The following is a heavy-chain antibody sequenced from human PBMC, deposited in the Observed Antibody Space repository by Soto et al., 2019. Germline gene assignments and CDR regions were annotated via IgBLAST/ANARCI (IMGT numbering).Heavy chain of an antibody. V-gene: IGHV2-5*01. CDR3: GHRRDVATRCWFDP. CDR2: IYASGGT. Sequence: QITLKESGPTLVKSTQTLTLTCTFSGFSLSSGGGAVGWIRQPPGKALEWLAIIYASGGTHYSPSLKTRLTITKDTSKNQVVLTMTNMDTVDTATYYCGHRRDVATRCWFDPWGQGILVTVSS. CDR1: GFSLSSGGGA. D-gene: IGHD6-6*01. J-gene: IGHJ5*02.